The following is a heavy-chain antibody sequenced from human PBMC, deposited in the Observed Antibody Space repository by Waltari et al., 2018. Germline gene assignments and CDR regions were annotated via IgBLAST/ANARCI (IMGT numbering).Heavy chain of an antibody. CDR1: GYTFTGYY. CDR3: ARVYRDPGIAAAGRDY. Sequence: QVQLVQSGAEVKKPGASVKVSCKASGYTFTGYYMHWVRQATGQGLEWMGPIIPNSGGTNYAQKLQGRVTITRDTSISTAYMELSRLRSDDTAVYYWARVYRDPGIAAAGRDYWGQGTLVTVSS. V-gene: IGHV1-2*06. J-gene: IGHJ4*02. D-gene: IGHD6-13*01. CDR2: IIPNSGGT.